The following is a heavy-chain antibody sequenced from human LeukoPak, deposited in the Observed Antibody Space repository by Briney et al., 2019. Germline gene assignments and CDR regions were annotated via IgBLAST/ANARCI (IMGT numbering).Heavy chain of an antibody. CDR2: ISYSSSTI. CDR3: ARLRGLYSDTNRYQTALDC. V-gene: IGHV3-48*04. Sequence: GGSLRLSCSVSGFTFSSYSMTWVRQAPGKGLEWVSYISYSSSTIYYADSVKGRFTISRDNAKNSLYVQMNSLRAEDTAVYYCARLRGLYSDTNRYQTALDCWGQGTLVTVSS. J-gene: IGHJ4*02. CDR1: GFTFSSYS. D-gene: IGHD1-26*01.